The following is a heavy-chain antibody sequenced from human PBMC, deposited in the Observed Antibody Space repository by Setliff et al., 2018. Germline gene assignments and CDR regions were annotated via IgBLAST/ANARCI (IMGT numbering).Heavy chain of an antibody. CDR1: GFTFGSYW. CDR3: VRDWASGDDH. CDR2: IHQEGSER. J-gene: IGHJ4*02. V-gene: IGHV3-7*01. Sequence: GGSLRLSCAASGFTFGSYWMTWVRQAPEKGLEWVANIHQEGSERHYVDSVKGRFTISRDNAKNSLFLQMNFLEVEDTAVYYCVRDWASGDDHWGRGTLVTVSS. D-gene: IGHD3-10*01.